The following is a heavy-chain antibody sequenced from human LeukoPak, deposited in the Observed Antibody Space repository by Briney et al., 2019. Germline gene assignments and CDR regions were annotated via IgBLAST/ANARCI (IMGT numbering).Heavy chain of an antibody. CDR2: ISSSSSYI. Sequence: GGSLRLSCAASGFTFSSYSMNWVRQAPGKGLEWVSSISSSSSYIYYADSVKGRFTISRDDAKNSLYLQMNSLRAEDTAVYYCARGDYGDYWNYYYMDVWGKGTTVTVSS. CDR1: GFTFSSYS. D-gene: IGHD4-17*01. CDR3: ARGDYGDYWNYYYMDV. J-gene: IGHJ6*03. V-gene: IGHV3-21*01.